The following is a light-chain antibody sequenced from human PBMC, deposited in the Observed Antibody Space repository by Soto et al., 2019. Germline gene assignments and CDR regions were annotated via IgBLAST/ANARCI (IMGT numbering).Light chain of an antibody. CDR2: DVS. J-gene: IGLJ1*01. CDR1: SSDGGGFNY. CDR3: SSYTTSSTYV. Sequence: QSALTQPASVSGSPGQSIAISCTGTSSDGGGFNYVSWYQQHPGKAPKFMIYDVSSRPSGVSDRFSGSKSGNTASLTISGLQAEDEADYYCSSYTTSSTYVFGTGTKLTVL. V-gene: IGLV2-14*03.